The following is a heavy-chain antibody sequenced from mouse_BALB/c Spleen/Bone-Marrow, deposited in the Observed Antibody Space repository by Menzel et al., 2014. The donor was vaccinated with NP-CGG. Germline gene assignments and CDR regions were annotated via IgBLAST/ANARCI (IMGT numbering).Heavy chain of an antibody. CDR1: GYAFTSYN. V-gene: IGHV1S135*01. D-gene: IGHD2-1*01. Sequence: VQLQQPGPELVKPGASVKVSCKASGYAFTSYNIYWVKRSHGKSLEWIGYIDPYNGDTNYNQKFKVKATLTVDKSSSTAYMHLNSLTSEDSAVYYCASCGNYEAWFAYWGQGTLVTVSA. CDR2: IDPYNGDT. J-gene: IGHJ3*01. CDR3: ASCGNYEAWFAY.